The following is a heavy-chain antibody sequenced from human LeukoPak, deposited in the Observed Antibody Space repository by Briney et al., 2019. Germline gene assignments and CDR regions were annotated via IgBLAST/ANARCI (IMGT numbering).Heavy chain of an antibody. CDR2: IKQDGSDK. D-gene: IGHD4-17*01. V-gene: IGHV3-7*01. J-gene: IGHJ4*02. CDR1: GFTFSSYW. Sequence: VGSLRLSCAASGFTFSSYWMSWVRQAPGKGLEWVANIKQDGSDKYYVDSVKGRFTISRDNAKDSLYLQMNSLRAEDTAVYYCARGGYTYGVRPFWDQGTLVTGSS. CDR3: ARGGYTYGVRPF.